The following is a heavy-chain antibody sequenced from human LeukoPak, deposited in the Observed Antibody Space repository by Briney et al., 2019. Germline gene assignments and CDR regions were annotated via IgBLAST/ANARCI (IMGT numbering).Heavy chain of an antibody. V-gene: IGHV1-18*01. CDR3: ARVKLDYYDSSGYHYFPVYYFDY. CDR1: GYTFTRDG. Sequence: ASVKVSCKASGYTFTRDGISWVRQAPGQGLEWMGWISAYNGNTNYVQKLQGRVTMTTDTSTSTAYMELRSLRSDDTAVYYCARVKLDYYDSSGYHYFPVYYFDYLGQGTLVTVSS. D-gene: IGHD3-22*01. J-gene: IGHJ4*02. CDR2: ISAYNGNT.